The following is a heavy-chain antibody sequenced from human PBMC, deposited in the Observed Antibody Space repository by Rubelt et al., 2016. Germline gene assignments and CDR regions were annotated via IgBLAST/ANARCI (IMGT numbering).Heavy chain of an antibody. J-gene: IGHJ6*02. Sequence: GKGLEWVSDISGSGLTTYYADSVKGRFTISRDNSKNSLYLQMNSLRTEDTALYYCAKARSSGSYYYYYGMDVWGQGTTVTVSS. D-gene: IGHD3-10*01. CDR2: ISGSGLTT. CDR3: AKARSSGSYYYYYGMDV. V-gene: IGHV3-43*02.